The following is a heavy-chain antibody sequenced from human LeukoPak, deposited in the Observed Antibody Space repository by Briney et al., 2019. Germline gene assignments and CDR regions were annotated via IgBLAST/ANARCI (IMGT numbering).Heavy chain of an antibody. J-gene: IGHJ4*02. CDR1: GGSISSSSYY. D-gene: IGHD4-17*01. CDR2: INHSGST. Sequence: SETLSLTCTVSGGSISSSSYYWGWIRQPPGKGLEWIGEINHSGSTNYNPSLKSRVTISVDTSKNQFSLKLSSVTAADTALYYCARAVGGDFDALDYWGQGTLVTVSS. V-gene: IGHV4-39*07. CDR3: ARAVGGDFDALDY.